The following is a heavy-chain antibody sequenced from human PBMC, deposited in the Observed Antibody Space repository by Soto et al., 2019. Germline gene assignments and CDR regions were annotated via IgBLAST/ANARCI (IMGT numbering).Heavy chain of an antibody. CDR2: IYWNDDK. D-gene: IGHD5-12*01. CDR3: AHSTNGYGGTVLLY. J-gene: IGHJ4*02. Sequence: QITLKDSGPTLVKPTQTLTLTCTFSGFSLSTTGVAVGWIRQPPGKALKWLALIYWNDDKRYSPSLQSRLTINKDTSKNQVVLTMTNMDPVDTATYYCAHSTNGYGGTVLLYWGQGTLVTVSS. CDR1: GFSLSTTGVA. V-gene: IGHV2-5*01.